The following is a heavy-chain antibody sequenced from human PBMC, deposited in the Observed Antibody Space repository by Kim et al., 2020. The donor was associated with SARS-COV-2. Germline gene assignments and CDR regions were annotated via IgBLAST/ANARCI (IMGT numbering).Heavy chain of an antibody. CDR2: ISAYNGNT. V-gene: IGHV1-18*01. D-gene: IGHD3-9*01. CDR3: ARVSKYYYDILTGYYEVVYYYGMDV. Sequence: ASVKVSCRASGYTFTSYGISWVRQAPGQGLEWMGWISAYNGNTNYAQKLQGRVTMTTDTSTSTAYMELRSLRSDDTAVYYCARVSKYYYDILTGYYEVVYYYGMDVWGQGTTVTVSS. CDR1: GYTFTSYG. J-gene: IGHJ6*02.